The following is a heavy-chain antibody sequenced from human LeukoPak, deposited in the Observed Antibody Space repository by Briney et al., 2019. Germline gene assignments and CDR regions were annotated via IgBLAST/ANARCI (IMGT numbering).Heavy chain of an antibody. CDR1: GFIFSGAW. CDR3: TTVRWGGDYYFHY. J-gene: IGHJ4*02. CDR2: IKNGGTT. D-gene: IGHD2-21*01. Sequence: GGALRLSCATSGFIFSGAWLSWGRQAPGKGLEWGGRIKNGGTTDDAAPVKGRFTISRNDSQNAFLQLNSLKTEDTAVYYCTTVRWGGDYYFHYWGQGTLVTVSS. V-gene: IGHV3-15*01.